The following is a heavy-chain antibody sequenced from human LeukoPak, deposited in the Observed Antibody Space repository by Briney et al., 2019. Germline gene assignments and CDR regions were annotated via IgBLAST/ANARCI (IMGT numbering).Heavy chain of an antibody. CDR3: ARRKGGYDSSGYSWVEDY. J-gene: IGHJ4*02. Sequence: PSETLSLTCTVSGGSISNSNNYWGWIRQPPGKGLEWIGSIYYGGSTYYNPFLKRRVTISVDTSKNQFSLKLSSVTAADTAVYYCARRKGGYDSSGYSWVEDYWGQGTLVTVSS. D-gene: IGHD3-22*01. V-gene: IGHV4-39*01. CDR2: IYYGGST. CDR1: GGSISNSNNY.